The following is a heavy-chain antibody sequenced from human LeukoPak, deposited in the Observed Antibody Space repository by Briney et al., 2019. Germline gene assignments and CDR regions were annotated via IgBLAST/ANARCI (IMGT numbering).Heavy chain of an antibody. D-gene: IGHD1-14*01. J-gene: IGHJ4*02. CDR1: GFTFSDYY. Sequence: SGGSLRLSCEASGFTFSDYYLGWIRQAPGKGLEWISYISGSSSHINYADSVKGRFTISRDNAKNSLYLQMNSLRAEDTAVYYCARDGNDGFDYWGQGTLVTVSS. V-gene: IGHV3-11*05. CDR3: ARDGNDGFDY. CDR2: ISGSSSHI.